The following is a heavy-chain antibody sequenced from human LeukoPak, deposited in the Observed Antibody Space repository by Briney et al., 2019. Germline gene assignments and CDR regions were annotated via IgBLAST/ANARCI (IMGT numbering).Heavy chain of an antibody. CDR3: ARQVLVQLIDY. V-gene: IGHV4-38-2*01. CDR1: GYSISSGYC. J-gene: IGHJ4*02. D-gene: IGHD5-24*01. CDR2: IYHSGST. Sequence: PSETLSLTCAVSGYSISSGYCWGWIRQPPGKGLEWIGSIYHSGSTYYNPSLKSRVTISVDTSKNQFSLKLSSVTAADTAVYYCARQVLVQLIDYWGQGTLVTVSS.